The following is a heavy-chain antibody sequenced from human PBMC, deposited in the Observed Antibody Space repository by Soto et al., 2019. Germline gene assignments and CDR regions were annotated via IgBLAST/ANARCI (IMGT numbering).Heavy chain of an antibody. J-gene: IGHJ4*02. Sequence: SETLSLTCTVSGGPISGSNYYWDWVRQPPGKGLEWIGSIHHSGSTYYNPSLKSRITISVATSWNQFSLKLSSVTAADTAVYYCARQYCTGSTCYPYFDYWGQGILVTVSS. CDR3: ARQYCTGSTCYPYFDY. CDR1: GGPISGSNYY. D-gene: IGHD2-2*01. V-gene: IGHV4-39*01. CDR2: IHHSGST.